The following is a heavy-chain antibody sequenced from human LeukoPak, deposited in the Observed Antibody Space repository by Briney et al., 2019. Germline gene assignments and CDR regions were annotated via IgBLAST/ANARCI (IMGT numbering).Heavy chain of an antibody. CDR3: ARSIAAAGPAFDY. Sequence: GESLKISCKGSGYSFTNYWIDWVRQMPGKGLEWMGIIYPGGSDTRYSPSFQGQVTISADKSISTAYLQWSSLKASDTAMYYCARSIAAAGPAFDYWGQGTLVTVSS. CDR2: IYPGGSDT. CDR1: GYSFTNYW. V-gene: IGHV5-51*01. D-gene: IGHD6-13*01. J-gene: IGHJ4*02.